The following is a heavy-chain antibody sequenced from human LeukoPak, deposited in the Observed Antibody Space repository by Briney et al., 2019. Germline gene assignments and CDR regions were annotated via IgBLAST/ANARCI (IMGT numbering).Heavy chain of an antibody. CDR1: GFTFSKYS. Sequence: GGSLRLSCAASGFTFSKYSMNWVRQAPGKGPEWVSSISSSGSSIYYSDSVKGRFTTSRDNPKNSLYLQMNSLRVEDTAVYYCAGYNWFDPWGQGTLVTVSS. CDR2: ISSSGSSI. V-gene: IGHV3-21*01. CDR3: AGYNWFDP. J-gene: IGHJ5*02. D-gene: IGHD6-13*01.